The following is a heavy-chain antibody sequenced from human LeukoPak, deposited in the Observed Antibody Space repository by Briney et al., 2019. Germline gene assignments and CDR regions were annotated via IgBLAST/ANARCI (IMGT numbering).Heavy chain of an antibody. CDR3: ARGYCTNGVCRTFDI. J-gene: IGHJ4*02. CDR2: ISPNGGTT. Sequence: ASVKVSCKASGYTFTDYFIHWVRQAPGQGLEWMGIISPNGGTTNYAQKFQDRVTMTRDTSTSTVYMELSSLRSEDTAVYYCARGYCTNGVCRTFDIWGQGILVTVSS. V-gene: IGHV1-46*01. D-gene: IGHD2-8*01. CDR1: GYTFTDYF.